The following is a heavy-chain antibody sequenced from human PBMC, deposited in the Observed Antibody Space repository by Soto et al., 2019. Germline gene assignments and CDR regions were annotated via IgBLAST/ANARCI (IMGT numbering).Heavy chain of an antibody. Sequence: QVQLMESGGGVVQPGRSLRLSCVASGFTFSSYGMHWVRQAPGKGLEGVAVIWHDGSKEYYADSVKGRFTTSRDNSRNTLYLEMNSLRAEDTAVYYCARVTGEGTAEAGFDYWGQGTLVTVSS. CDR3: ARVTGEGTAEAGFDY. D-gene: IGHD3-9*01. V-gene: IGHV3-33*01. CDR2: IWHDGSKE. J-gene: IGHJ4*02. CDR1: GFTFSSYG.